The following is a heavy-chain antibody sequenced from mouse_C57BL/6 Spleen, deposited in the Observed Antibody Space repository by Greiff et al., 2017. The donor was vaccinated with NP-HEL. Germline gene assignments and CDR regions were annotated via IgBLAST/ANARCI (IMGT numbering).Heavy chain of an antibody. J-gene: IGHJ2*01. D-gene: IGHD1-1*01. CDR1: GFNIKDDY. CDR2: IDPENGDT. V-gene: IGHV14-4*01. CDR3: TNYGSPPYFDY. Sequence: EVQLQQSGAELVRPGASVKLSCTASGFNIKDDYMHWVKQRPEQGLEWIGWIDPENGDTEYASKFQGKATITADTSSNTAYLQLSSLTSEDTAVYYCTNYGSPPYFDYWGQGTTLTVSS.